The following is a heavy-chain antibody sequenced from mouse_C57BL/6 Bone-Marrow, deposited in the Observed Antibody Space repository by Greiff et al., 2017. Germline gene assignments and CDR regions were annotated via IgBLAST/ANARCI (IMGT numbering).Heavy chain of an antibody. CDR1: GYTFTSYW. CDR2: IYPGSGST. CDR3: ARTDYSSYWYFDF. V-gene: IGHV1-55*01. D-gene: IGHD2-5*01. J-gene: IGHJ1*03. Sequence: QVQLQQPGAELVKPGASVKMSCKASGYTFTSYWITWVKQRPGQGLEWIGDIYPGSGSTNYNEKFKSKATLTVVKSSSTAYMQLSSLTSEDSAVYYCARTDYSSYWYFDFWGTGTTVTVSS.